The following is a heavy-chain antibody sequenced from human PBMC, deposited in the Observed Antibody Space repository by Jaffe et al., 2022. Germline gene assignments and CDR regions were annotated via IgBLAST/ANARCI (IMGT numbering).Heavy chain of an antibody. CDR3: ARDGARGSGNYYFDY. V-gene: IGHV4-59*01. J-gene: IGHJ4*02. D-gene: IGHD6-19*01. CDR1: GGSISNYY. CDR2: IYYSGST. Sequence: QVQLQESGPGLVKPSETLSLTCTVSGGSISNYYWTWIRQPPGKGLEYIGHIYYSGSTNYNPSLKSRVTISLDTSKNQFSLKLSSVTAADTAVYYCARDGARGSGNYYFDYWGQGALVTVSS.